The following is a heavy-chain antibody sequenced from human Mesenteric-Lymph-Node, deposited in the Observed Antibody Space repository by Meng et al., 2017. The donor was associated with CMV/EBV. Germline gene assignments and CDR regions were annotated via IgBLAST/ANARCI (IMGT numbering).Heavy chain of an antibody. CDR3: AGYDFWNGYQYNWFDP. V-gene: IGHV3-30*02. CDR2: IRYDGSNK. J-gene: IGHJ5*02. D-gene: IGHD3/OR15-3a*01. CDR1: GFTFSSYG. Sequence: GGSLRLSCAASGFTFSSYGMHWVRQAPGKGLEWVAFIRYDGSNKYYADSVKGRFTISRDNSKNTLYLQMNSLRAEDTAVYYCAGYDFWNGYQYNWFDPWGQGTLVTVSS.